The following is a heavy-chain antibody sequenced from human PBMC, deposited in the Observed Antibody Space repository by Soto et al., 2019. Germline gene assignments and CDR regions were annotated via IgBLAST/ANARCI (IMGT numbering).Heavy chain of an antibody. Sequence: GASVKVSCKASGYTFTGYYMHWVRQAPGQGLEWMGWINPNSGGTNYAQKFQGRVTMTRDTSISTAYMELSRLRSDDTAVYYCARENLGYYDSSGYYRYFDYWGQGTLVTVSS. CDR2: INPNSGGT. CDR1: GYTFTGYY. CDR3: ARENLGYYDSSGYYRYFDY. J-gene: IGHJ4*02. D-gene: IGHD3-22*01. V-gene: IGHV1-2*02.